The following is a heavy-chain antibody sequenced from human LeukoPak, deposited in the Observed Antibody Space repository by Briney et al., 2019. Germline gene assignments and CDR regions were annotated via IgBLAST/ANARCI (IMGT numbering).Heavy chain of an antibody. V-gene: IGHV4-30-2*01. CDR3: ARFSSGSYPNDP. Sequence: SETLSLTCGVSGGSVSSGGYSWNWIRQPPGKGLEWIGYIYHSGRPYYNPSLESRVTISLDTSKNQLSLNLSSVTAADTAVYYCARFSSGSYPNDPWGQGTLVTVSS. CDR2: IYHSGRP. J-gene: IGHJ5*02. D-gene: IGHD1-26*01. CDR1: GGSVSSGGYS.